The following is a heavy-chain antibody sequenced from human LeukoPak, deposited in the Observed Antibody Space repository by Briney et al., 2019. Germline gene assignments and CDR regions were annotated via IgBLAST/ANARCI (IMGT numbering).Heavy chain of an antibody. Sequence: SETLSLTCAVYGGSFSGYYWSWIRQPPGKGLEWIGEINYSGSTNYNPSLKSRVTISVDTSKNQFSLKLSSVTAAETDVYYCASMRGHVLRYFDWPHYYYGMDVWGQGTTVTVSS. J-gene: IGHJ6*02. D-gene: IGHD3-9*01. CDR2: INYSGST. CDR1: GGSFSGYY. CDR3: ASMRGHVLRYFDWPHYYYGMDV. V-gene: IGHV4-34*01.